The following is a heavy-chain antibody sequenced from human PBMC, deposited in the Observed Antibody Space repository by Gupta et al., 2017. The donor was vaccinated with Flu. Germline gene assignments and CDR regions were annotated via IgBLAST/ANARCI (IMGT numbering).Heavy chain of an antibody. CDR1: FSSYS. V-gene: IGHV3-48*01. CDR3: ARRAPGYYGMDV. Sequence: FSSYSSNWVRQAPGKGLEWVSYISSSSNTIYYADSVKGRFTISRDNAKNSLYLQMNSLRAEDTAVYYCARRAPGYYGMDVWGQGTTVTVSS. D-gene: IGHD7-27*01. CDR2: ISSSSNTI. J-gene: IGHJ6*02.